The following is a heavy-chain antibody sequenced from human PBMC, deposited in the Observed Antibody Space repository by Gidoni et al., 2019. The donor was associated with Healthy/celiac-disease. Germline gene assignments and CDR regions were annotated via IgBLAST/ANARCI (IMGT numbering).Heavy chain of an antibody. D-gene: IGHD3-3*01. V-gene: IGHV3-33*01. CDR3: ARDELRFLEWRETYYYGMDV. CDR1: GFTFSSSG. J-gene: IGHJ6*02. Sequence: GGVVQPGRSLRLSCAASGFTFSSSGMHWVRQAPGKGLEWVAVIWYDGSNTYYADSVKGRFTISRDNSKNTLYLQMNSLRAEDTAVYYCARDELRFLEWRETYYYGMDVWGQGTTVTVSS. CDR2: IWYDGSNT.